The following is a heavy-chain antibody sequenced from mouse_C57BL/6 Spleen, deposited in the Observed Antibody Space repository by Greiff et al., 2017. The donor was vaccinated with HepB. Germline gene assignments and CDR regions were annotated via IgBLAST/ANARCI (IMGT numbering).Heavy chain of an antibody. V-gene: IGHV5-4*01. CDR2: ISDGGSYT. CDR1: GFTFSSYA. CDR3: ARDRGYGSSWNY. J-gene: IGHJ2*01. D-gene: IGHD1-1*01. Sequence: DVHLVESGGGLVKPGGSLKLSCAASGFTFSSYAMSWVRQTPEKRLEWVATISDGGSYTYYPDNVKGRFTISRDNAKNNLYLQMSHLKSEDTAMYYCARDRGYGSSWNYWGQGTTLTVSS.